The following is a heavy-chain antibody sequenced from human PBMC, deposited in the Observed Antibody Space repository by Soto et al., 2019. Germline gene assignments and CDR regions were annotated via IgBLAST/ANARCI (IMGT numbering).Heavy chain of an antibody. Sequence: SVKVSCKASGGTFSSYAISWVRQAPGQGLEWMGGIIPIFGTANYAQKFQGRVTITADESTSTAYMELSSLRSEDTAVYYCAAHRDVATTGHWYYEVWGRGNLVTVSS. V-gene: IGHV1-69*13. CDR3: AAHRDVATTGHWYYEV. CDR2: IIPIFGTA. D-gene: IGHD1-26*01. CDR1: GGTFSSYA. J-gene: IGHJ2*01.